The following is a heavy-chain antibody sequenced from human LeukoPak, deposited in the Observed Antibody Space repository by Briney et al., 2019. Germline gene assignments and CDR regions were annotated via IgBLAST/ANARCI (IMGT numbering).Heavy chain of an antibody. V-gene: IGHV3-23*01. Sequence: PGGSLRLSCAASGFTFSNSAMSWVRQAPGKGLEWVSTLSGSGITTYYADSVKGRFTISRDNSKNTLDLQMNSLRAEDTALYYCAKGIYSSGWSYFDYWGHGTLVTVSS. CDR1: GFTFSNSA. D-gene: IGHD6-19*01. J-gene: IGHJ4*01. CDR3: AKGIYSSGWSYFDY. CDR2: LSGSGITT.